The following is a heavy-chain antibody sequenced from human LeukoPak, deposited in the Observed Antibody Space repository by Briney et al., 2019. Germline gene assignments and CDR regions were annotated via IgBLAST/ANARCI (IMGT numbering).Heavy chain of an antibody. V-gene: IGHV3-23*01. CDR3: AKDLSELLWFGELWSVSYYFDY. CDR1: GFTFSSYA. D-gene: IGHD3-10*01. J-gene: IGHJ4*02. Sequence: GGSLRLSCAASGFTFSSYAMSWVRQAPGKGLEWVSAISGSGGSTYYADSVKGRFTISRDNSKNTLYLQMNSLRAEDTAVYYCAKDLSELLWFGELWSVSYYFDYWGQGTLVTVSS. CDR2: ISGSGGST.